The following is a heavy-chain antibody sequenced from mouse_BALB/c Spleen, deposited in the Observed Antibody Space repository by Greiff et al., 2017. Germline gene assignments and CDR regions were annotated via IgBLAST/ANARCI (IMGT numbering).Heavy chain of an antibody. Sequence: QVQLKQSGPGLVAPSQSLSISCTVSGFSLTGYGVNWVRQPPGKGLEWLGMIWGDGSTDYNSALKSRLSISKDNSKSQVFLKMNSLQTDDTARYYCARDLERSGFAYWGQGTLVTVSA. J-gene: IGHJ3*01. CDR1: GFSLTGYG. V-gene: IGHV2-6-7*01. CDR2: IWGDGST. CDR3: ARDLERSGFAY.